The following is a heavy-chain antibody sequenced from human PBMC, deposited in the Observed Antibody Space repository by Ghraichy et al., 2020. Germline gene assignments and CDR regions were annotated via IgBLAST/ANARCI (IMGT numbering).Heavy chain of an antibody. D-gene: IGHD5-18*01. CDR2: ISGSGGST. CDR3: AGDPARGYNYGLQYYYYYAMDV. V-gene: IGHV3-23*01. CDR1: GLTFTSYA. J-gene: IGHJ6*02. Sequence: GGSPRLSCAASGLTFTSYAMNWVRQAPGKGLEWVSGISGSGGSTHYADSVKGRFTISRDNSKNTVSLQMNSLRAEDTAVYYCAGDPARGYNYGLQYYYYYAMDVWGRGTTVTVSS.